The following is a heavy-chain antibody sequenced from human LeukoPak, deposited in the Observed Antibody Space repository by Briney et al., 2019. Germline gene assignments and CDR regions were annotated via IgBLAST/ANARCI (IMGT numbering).Heavy chain of an antibody. CDR2: IYTSGST. V-gene: IGHV4-4*07. J-gene: IGHJ4*02. CDR3: ARDRAGYSSGWYSEE. CDR1: GYSISSGYY. Sequence: PSETLSLTCSVSGYSISSGYYWDWIRQPAGKGLEWIGRIYTSGSTNYNPSLKSRVTMSVGTSKNQFSLKLSSVTAADTAVYYCARDRAGYSSGWYSEEWGQGTLVTVSS. D-gene: IGHD6-19*01.